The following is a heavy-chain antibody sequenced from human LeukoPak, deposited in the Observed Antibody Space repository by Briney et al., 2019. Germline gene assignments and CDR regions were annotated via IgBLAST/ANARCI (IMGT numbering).Heavy chain of an antibody. CDR1: GYTFTGYY. D-gene: IGHD6-13*01. J-gene: IGHJ3*02. CDR2: INPNSGGT. CDR3: AMDRAAAGTRGDAFDI. V-gene: IGHV1-2*02. Sequence: ASVKVSCKASGYTFTGYYMHWVRQAPGQELEWMGWINPNSGGTNYAQKFQGRVTMTRDTSISTAYMELSRLRSDDTAVYYCAMDRAAAGTRGDAFDIWGQGTMVTVSS.